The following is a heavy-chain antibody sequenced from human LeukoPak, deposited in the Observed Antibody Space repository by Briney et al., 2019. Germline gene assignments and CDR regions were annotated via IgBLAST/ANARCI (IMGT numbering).Heavy chain of an antibody. Sequence: SETLSLTCTVSGGSISSSSYYWGWIRQPPGKGLEWIGSIYYSGSTYYNPSLKSRVTISVDTSKNQFSLKLSSVTAADTAVYYCASHGPNSSGWYPPFDPWGQGTLVTVSS. CDR3: ASHGPNSSGWYPPFDP. CDR2: IYYSGST. V-gene: IGHV4-39*01. J-gene: IGHJ5*02. D-gene: IGHD6-19*01. CDR1: GGSISSSSYY.